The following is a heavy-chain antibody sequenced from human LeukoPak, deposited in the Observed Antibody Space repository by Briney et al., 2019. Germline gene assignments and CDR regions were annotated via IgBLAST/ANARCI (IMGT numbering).Heavy chain of an antibody. CDR3: ARGRKEAIVATITFYYYYYMDV. J-gene: IGHJ6*03. V-gene: IGHV1-8*03. CDR1: GYTFTSYD. D-gene: IGHD5-12*01. CDR2: MNPNSGNT. Sequence: GASVKVSCKASGYTFTSYDINWVRQATGQGLEWMGWMNPNSGNTGYAQKFQGRVTITRNTSISTAYMELSSLRSEDTAVYYCARGRKEAIVATITFYYYYYMDVWGKGTTVTVSS.